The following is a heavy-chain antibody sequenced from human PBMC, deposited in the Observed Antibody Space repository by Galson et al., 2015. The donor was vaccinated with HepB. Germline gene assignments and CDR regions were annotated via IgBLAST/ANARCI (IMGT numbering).Heavy chain of an antibody. CDR1: GFTFSSYW. CDR2: INQDGGKK. J-gene: IGHJ4*02. Sequence: SLRLSCAASGFTFSSYWMTWVRQAPGKGLEWVANINQDGGKKYYVDSVKGRFTISRDNAENSLYLQINSLRAEDTAVYFCARENDYYLDYWGQGTLVTVSS. CDR3: ARENDYYLDY. D-gene: IGHD1-1*01. V-gene: IGHV3-7*01.